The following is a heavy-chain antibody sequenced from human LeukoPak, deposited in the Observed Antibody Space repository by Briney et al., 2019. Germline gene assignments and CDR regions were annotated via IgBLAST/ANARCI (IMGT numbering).Heavy chain of an antibody. CDR1: GGSFSGYY. V-gene: IGHV4-34*01. J-gene: IGHJ4*02. CDR2: INHSGST. D-gene: IGHD5-24*01. Sequence: SETLSLTCAVYGGSFSGYYWSWIRQPPGKGLEWIGEINHSGSTNYNPSLKSRVTISVDTSKNQFSLKLSSVTAADTAVYYCARSPPRTQRWLQFKRRYYFDYWGQGTLVTVSS. CDR3: ARSPPRTQRWLQFKRRYYFDY.